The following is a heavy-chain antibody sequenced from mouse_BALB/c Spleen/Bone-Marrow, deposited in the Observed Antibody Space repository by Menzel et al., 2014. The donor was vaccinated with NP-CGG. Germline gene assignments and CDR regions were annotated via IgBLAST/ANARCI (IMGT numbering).Heavy chain of an antibody. Sequence: EVMLVESGGGLVNLGGSLKLSCAASGFTFSSYYMSWVRQTPEKRLELVAAINSNGGSTYYPDTVKGRFTISRDNAKNTLYLQMSSLKSEDTALFYCAGFYYGNNWYFDVWGAGTTVTVSS. CDR1: GFTFSSYY. CDR2: INSNGGST. V-gene: IGHV5-6-2*01. J-gene: IGHJ1*01. D-gene: IGHD2-1*01. CDR3: AGFYYGNNWYFDV.